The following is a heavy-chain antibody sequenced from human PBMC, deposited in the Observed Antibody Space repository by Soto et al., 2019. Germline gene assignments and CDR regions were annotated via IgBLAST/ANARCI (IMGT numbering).Heavy chain of an antibody. CDR3: AKAMVAYYYYYGMDV. V-gene: IGHV3-23*01. Sequence: GSLRLSCAASGFTFSSYAMSWVRQAPGKGLEWVSAISGSGGSTYYADSVKGRFTISRDNSKNTLYLQMNSLRAEDTAVYYCAKAMVAYYYYYGMDVWGQGTTVTVSS. D-gene: IGHD5-18*01. J-gene: IGHJ6*02. CDR1: GFTFSSYA. CDR2: ISGSGGST.